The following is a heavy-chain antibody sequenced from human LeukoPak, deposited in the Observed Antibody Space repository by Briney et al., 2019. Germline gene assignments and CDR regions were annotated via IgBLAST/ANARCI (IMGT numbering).Heavy chain of an antibody. D-gene: IGHD3-22*01. Sequence: SETLSLTCTVSGGSISRSSYYWGWFRQPPGKGLEWIGSISYSGSIYYNPSLKSRISIAVDTSKNQFSLKLSSVTAADTAVYYCARVPYDSSGYSGYWGQGTLVTVSS. CDR2: ISYSGSI. J-gene: IGHJ4*02. CDR3: ARVPYDSSGYSGY. V-gene: IGHV4-39*01. CDR1: GGSISRSSYY.